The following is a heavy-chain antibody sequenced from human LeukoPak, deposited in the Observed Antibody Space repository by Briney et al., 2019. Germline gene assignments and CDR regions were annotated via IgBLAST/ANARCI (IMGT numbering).Heavy chain of an antibody. CDR2: IYYSGST. J-gene: IGHJ4*02. CDR1: GGSFSTYY. CDR3: ARAVITFGAAVAKGFDC. Sequence: SETLSLTCTVSGGSFSTYYWSWIRQPPGKGLEWIGYIYYSGSTDYNPSLKSRATMSLDTSKNQFSLSLRSVTAADTAVYYCARAVITFGAAVAKGFDCWGQGTLVTVSS. D-gene: IGHD3-16*01. V-gene: IGHV4-59*01.